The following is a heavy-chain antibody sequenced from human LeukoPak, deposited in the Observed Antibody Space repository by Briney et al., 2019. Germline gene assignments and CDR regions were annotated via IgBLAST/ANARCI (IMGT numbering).Heavy chain of an antibody. CDR3: ARTYYDILTGYDAYFDY. CDR2: ITSSSTSM. D-gene: IGHD3-9*01. J-gene: IGHJ4*02. Sequence: GGSLRLSCAASGFTFTTYSMNWVRQAPAKGLEWVSSITSSSTSMYYADSVKDGFTISRDNAKNSLYLQMISLRAEDTAVYYCARTYYDILTGYDAYFDYWGQGTLVTVS. V-gene: IGHV3-21*01. CDR1: GFTFTTYS.